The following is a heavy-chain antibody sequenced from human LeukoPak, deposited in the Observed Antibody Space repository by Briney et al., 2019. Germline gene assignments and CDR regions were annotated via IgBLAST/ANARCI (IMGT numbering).Heavy chain of an antibody. D-gene: IGHD3-22*01. J-gene: IGHJ4*02. CDR2: INTNAGNP. Sequence: ASVKVSCKASGYIFTNYGITWVRQAPGQGLEWMGWINTNAGNPTYAQGFTGRFVFSLDTSVSTAYLEISSLKAEDTAVYYCARGEWLLQDWGQGTLVTVSS. V-gene: IGHV7-4-1*02. CDR1: GYIFTNYG. CDR3: ARGEWLLQD.